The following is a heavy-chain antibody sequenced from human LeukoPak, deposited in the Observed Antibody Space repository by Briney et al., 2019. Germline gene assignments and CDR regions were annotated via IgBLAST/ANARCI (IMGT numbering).Heavy chain of an antibody. CDR1: GFTFSNYA. D-gene: IGHD1-26*01. Sequence: GGSLRLSCAASGFTFSNYAMHWVRQAPGKGLEWVAVISFDATKEYFAKSVKGRFTISRDTCKSTLFHQMHSLRGEDTALYFCARFKVGSNTTQKNAFDIWGRGTVVTVSS. CDR3: ARFKVGSNTTQKNAFDI. V-gene: IGHV3-30*01. J-gene: IGHJ3*02. CDR2: ISFDATKE.